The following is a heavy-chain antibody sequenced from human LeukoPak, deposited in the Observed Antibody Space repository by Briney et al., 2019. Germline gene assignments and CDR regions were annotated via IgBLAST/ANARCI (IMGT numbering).Heavy chain of an antibody. Sequence: GASVKVSCKASGYTFTSYDINWVRQATGQGLEWMGWMNPNSGNTGYAQKFQGRVTMTRNTSISTAYMELSSPRSEDTAVYYCARGSDYSSGWYRECYYYYGMDVWGQGTTVTVSS. CDR3: ARGSDYSSGWYRECYYYYGMDV. J-gene: IGHJ6*02. D-gene: IGHD6-19*01. CDR1: GYTFTSYD. V-gene: IGHV1-8*01. CDR2: MNPNSGNT.